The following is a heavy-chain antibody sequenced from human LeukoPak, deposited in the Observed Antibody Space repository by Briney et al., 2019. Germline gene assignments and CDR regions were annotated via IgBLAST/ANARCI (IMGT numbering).Heavy chain of an antibody. D-gene: IGHD1-14*01. CDR1: GFTFSSHG. V-gene: IGHV3-23*01. CDR3: TRDPRNLDY. J-gene: IGHJ4*02. CDR2: ISPNGVIT. Sequence: GGSLRLSCAASGFTFSSHGMNWVRQAPGKGLEWVSGISPNGVITYYADSVKCRFTISRDNAKNSLYLQMNSLRVEDTAVYYCTRDPRNLDYWGQGTLVTVSS.